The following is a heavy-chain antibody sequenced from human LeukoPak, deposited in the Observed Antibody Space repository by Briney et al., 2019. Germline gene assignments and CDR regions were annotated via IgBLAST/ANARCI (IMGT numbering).Heavy chain of an antibody. CDR1: GYTFTSYY. CDR2: INPSGGST. D-gene: IGHD6-13*01. J-gene: IGHJ3*02. V-gene: IGHV1-46*01. Sequence: GASVKVSCKASGYTFTSYYMHWVRQAPGQGLEWMGIINPSGGSTSYAQKFQGRVTITRDTSTSTVYMELSSLRSEDTAVYYCTREAYGSNSRDDAFDIWGQGTMVIVSS. CDR3: TREAYGSNSRDDAFDI.